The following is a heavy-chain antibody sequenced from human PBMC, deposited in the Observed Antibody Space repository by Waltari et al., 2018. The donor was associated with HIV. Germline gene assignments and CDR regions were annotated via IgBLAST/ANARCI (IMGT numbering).Heavy chain of an antibody. D-gene: IGHD1-26*01. J-gene: IGHJ3*02. CDR2: ISWNSGSI. CDR1: GFTFGVYP. Sequence: EVHLVESGGGLVQPGRSLRLSCAASGFTFGVYPRYSVRKTPGKGLEWVSGISWNSGSIGYADSVKGRFTISRDNAKNSLYLQMNSLRAEDTALYYCAKTSGSYSDAFDIWGQGTMVTVSS. V-gene: IGHV3-9*01. CDR3: AKTSGSYSDAFDI.